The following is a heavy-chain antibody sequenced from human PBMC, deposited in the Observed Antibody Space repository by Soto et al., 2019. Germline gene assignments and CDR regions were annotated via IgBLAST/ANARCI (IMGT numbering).Heavy chain of an antibody. CDR1: DGSISSSSYY. V-gene: IGHV4-39*01. CDR2: IYYSGST. Sequence: ASETLSLTCTVSDGSISSSSYYWGWIRQPPGKGLEWIGSIYYSGSTYYNPSLKSRVTISVDTSKNQFSLKLSSVTAADTAVYYCAITGVGATTYYYYGMDVWGQGTTVTVSS. J-gene: IGHJ6*02. CDR3: AITGVGATTYYYYGMDV. D-gene: IGHD1-26*01.